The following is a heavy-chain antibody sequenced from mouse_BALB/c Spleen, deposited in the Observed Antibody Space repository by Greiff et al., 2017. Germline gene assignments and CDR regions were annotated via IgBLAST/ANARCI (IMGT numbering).Heavy chain of an antibody. CDR1: GFNIKDTN. V-gene: IGHV14-3*02. CDR3: ARCGGDYYAMDY. Sequence: EVQLQQSGAELVKPGASVKLSCTASGFNIKDTNMHWVKQRPEQGLEWIGRIDPANGNTKYDPKFQGKATITADTSSNTAYLQLSSLTSEDTAVYYCARCGGDYYAMDYWGQGTSVTVSS. CDR2: IDPANGNT. J-gene: IGHJ4*01.